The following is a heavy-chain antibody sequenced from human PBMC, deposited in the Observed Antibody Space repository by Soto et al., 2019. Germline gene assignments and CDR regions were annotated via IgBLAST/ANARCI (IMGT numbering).Heavy chain of an antibody. J-gene: IGHJ3*02. CDR3: ARPYSTDGVVIIHAFYI. CDR1: GFTFSSYA. Sequence: QVQLVESGGGVVQPGRSLRLSCAASGFTFSSYAMHWVRQAPGKGLEWVAVISYDGSNKYYADSGKGRFTISRDNSQNTLYLPMNSLRAEDTAVYYCARPYSTDGVVIIHAFYIWGQGTMVTVSS. D-gene: IGHD3-3*01. V-gene: IGHV3-30-3*01. CDR2: ISYDGSNK.